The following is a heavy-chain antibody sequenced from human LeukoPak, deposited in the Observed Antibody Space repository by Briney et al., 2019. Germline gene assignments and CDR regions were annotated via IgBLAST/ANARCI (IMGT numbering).Heavy chain of an antibody. CDR2: ISANGITT. D-gene: IGHD3-10*01. J-gene: IGHJ4*02. Sequence: GGSLRLSCAASGFTFSDYHMGWIRQAPGQGLEWISYISANGITTYYADSVKGRFTISRDNARNSLSLYMNFLRAEDTAVYYCASSLKAVIISPYYFDYWGQGTLVTVSS. CDR3: ASSLKAVIISPYYFDY. CDR1: GFTFSDYH. V-gene: IGHV3-11*04.